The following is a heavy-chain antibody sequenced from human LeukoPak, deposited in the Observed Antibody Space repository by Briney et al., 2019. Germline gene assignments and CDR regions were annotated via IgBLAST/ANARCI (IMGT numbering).Heavy chain of an antibody. CDR2: IKQDGSEK. J-gene: IGHJ4*02. CDR3: ARMYYDFWSGYLSFDY. Sequence: PGGSLRLSCAASGFTFSSYWMSWVRQAPGKGLEWVANIKQDGSEKYYVDSVKGRFTISRDNAKNSLYLQMNSLRAEDTAVYYCARMYYDFWSGYLSFDYWGQGTLVTVSS. V-gene: IGHV3-7*01. CDR1: GFTFSSYW. D-gene: IGHD3-3*01.